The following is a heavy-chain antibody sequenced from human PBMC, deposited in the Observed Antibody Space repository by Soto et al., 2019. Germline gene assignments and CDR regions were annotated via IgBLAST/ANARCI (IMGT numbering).Heavy chain of an antibody. J-gene: IGHJ4*02. Sequence: GALRLSCAASGFTFSPHAMHWVRQGPGKGLEWVAVISYEGSNKYYADSVKGRFTISRDNSKNTLYLQMNSLRAEDTAVYYCARGGGGGLFEHWGQGVLVTVSS. CDR1: GFTFSPHA. V-gene: IGHV3-30-3*01. D-gene: IGHD2-21*01. CDR2: ISYEGSNK. CDR3: ARGGGGGLFEH.